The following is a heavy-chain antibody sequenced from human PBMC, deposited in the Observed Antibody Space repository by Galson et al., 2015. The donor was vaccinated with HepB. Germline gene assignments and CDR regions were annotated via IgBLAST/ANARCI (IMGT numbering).Heavy chain of an antibody. CDR1: GYTFTSYG. CDR2: ISAYNGNT. CDR3: PRDRPLGGPPGPAYRFDP. V-gene: IGHV1-18*01. J-gene: IGHJ5*02. Sequence: QSGAEVKKPGASVKVSCKASGYTFTSYGISWVRQAPGQGLEWMGWISAYNGNTNYAQKLQGRVTMTTDTSTSTAYMELRSLRSDAPALFYCPRDRPLGGPPGPAYRFDPWGQGTLVTVSS. D-gene: IGHD1-26*01.